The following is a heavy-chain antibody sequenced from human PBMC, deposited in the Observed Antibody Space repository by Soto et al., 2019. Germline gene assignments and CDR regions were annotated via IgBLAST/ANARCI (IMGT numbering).Heavy chain of an antibody. CDR1: GYTFTSYY. V-gene: IGHV1-46*01. Sequence: ASVKVSCKASGYTFTSYYMHWVRQAPGQGLKWMGIINPSGGSTSYAQKFQGRVTMTRDTSTSTVYMELSSLRSEDTAVYYCATGITVTTSIDYWGQGTLVTVSS. J-gene: IGHJ4*02. CDR2: INPSGGST. D-gene: IGHD4-17*01. CDR3: ATGITVTTSIDY.